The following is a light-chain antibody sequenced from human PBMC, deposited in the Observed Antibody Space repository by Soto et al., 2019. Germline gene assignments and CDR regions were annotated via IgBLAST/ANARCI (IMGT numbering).Light chain of an antibody. CDR1: QSVPSR. CDR3: QQYNKWPWT. CDR2: GAS. J-gene: IGKJ1*01. V-gene: IGKV3-15*01. Sequence: EVVMTLSPATLSVSTEEDVTLSCMASQSVPSRIAWYQQKPGQAPSLLIYGASTRATGIPARFSGTGSGTEFTLTISSLQSEDFAVYYCQQYNKWPWTFGQGSKVDIK.